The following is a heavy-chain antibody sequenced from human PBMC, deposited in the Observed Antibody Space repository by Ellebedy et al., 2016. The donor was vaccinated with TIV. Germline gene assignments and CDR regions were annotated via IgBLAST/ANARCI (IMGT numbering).Heavy chain of an antibody. CDR2: INPNSGGT. D-gene: IGHD3-3*01. J-gene: IGHJ5*02. CDR3: ARGPAFWSGINWFDP. V-gene: IGHV1-2*04. Sequence: AASVKVSCKASGYTFTGYYMHWVRQAPGQGLEWMGWINPNSGGTNYAQKFQGWVTMTRDTSISTAYMELSRLRSEDTAVYYCARGPAFWSGINWFDPWGQGTLVTVSS. CDR1: GYTFTGYY.